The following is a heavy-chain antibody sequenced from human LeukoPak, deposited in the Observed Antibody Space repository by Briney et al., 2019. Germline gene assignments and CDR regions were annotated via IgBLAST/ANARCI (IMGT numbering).Heavy chain of an antibody. Sequence: GRSLRLSCAASGFTFSSYAMHWVRQAPGKGLEWVAVISYDGSNKYYADSVKGRFTISRDNSKNTLYLQMNSLRAEDTAVYYCARDNPHYDFWSGYYPIWGQGTMVTVSS. CDR2: ISYDGSNK. V-gene: IGHV3-30*04. CDR3: ARDNPHYDFWSGYYPI. D-gene: IGHD3-3*01. CDR1: GFTFSSYA. J-gene: IGHJ3*02.